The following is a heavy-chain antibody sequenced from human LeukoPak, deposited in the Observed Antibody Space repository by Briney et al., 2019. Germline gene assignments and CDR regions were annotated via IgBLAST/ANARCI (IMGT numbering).Heavy chain of an antibody. Sequence: GASVKVSCKASGYTFTSYYMHWVRQAPGQGLEWMGMINPSGGSTSYAQKFQGRVTMTRDTSTSTVYMELSSLRSEDTAVYYCARAGGDYGVHPKNWFDPWGQGTLVTVSS. V-gene: IGHV1-46*01. CDR1: GYTFTSYY. D-gene: IGHD4-17*01. CDR2: INPSGGST. J-gene: IGHJ5*02. CDR3: ARAGGDYGVHPKNWFDP.